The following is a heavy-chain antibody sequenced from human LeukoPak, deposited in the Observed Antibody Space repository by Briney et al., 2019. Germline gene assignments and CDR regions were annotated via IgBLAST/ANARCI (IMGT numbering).Heavy chain of an antibody. J-gene: IGHJ4*02. D-gene: IGHD5-12*01. Sequence: KPGESLKISCKGSGYIFANSWIAWVRQMPGKGLGWMGIIYPGDSDTRYSPSFQGQVTISADKSINTAYLQWSSLKASDTAMYYCGRSGYSGYECDSWGQGTLVTVSS. V-gene: IGHV5-51*01. CDR1: GYIFANSW. CDR2: IYPGDSDT. CDR3: GRSGYSGYECDS.